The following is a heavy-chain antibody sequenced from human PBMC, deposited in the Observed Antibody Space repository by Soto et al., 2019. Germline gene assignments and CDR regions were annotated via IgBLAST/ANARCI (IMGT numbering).Heavy chain of an antibody. J-gene: IGHJ3*02. Sequence: SETLSLTCTVSGGSVSSGSYYWSWIRQPPGKGLEWIGYIYYSGSTNYNPSLKSRVTISVDTSKNQFSLKLSSVTAADTAVYYCARGLDYYDSSGYYYMLEQAFDIWGQGTMVTVSS. CDR1: GGSVSSGSYY. CDR2: IYYSGST. D-gene: IGHD3-22*01. V-gene: IGHV4-61*01. CDR3: ARGLDYYDSSGYYYMLEQAFDI.